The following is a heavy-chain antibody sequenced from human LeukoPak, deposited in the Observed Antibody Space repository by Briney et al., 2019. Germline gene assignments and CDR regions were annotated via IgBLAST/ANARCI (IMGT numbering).Heavy chain of an antibody. Sequence: GGSLRLSCAASGFTFSSYGMHWVRQAPGKGLEWVAFIRYDGSNKYYADSVKGRFTISRDNSKNTLYLQMNSLRAEDTAVYYCANLAVSAVAGTNVDYWGQGTLVTVSS. CDR1: GFTFSSYG. CDR3: ANLAVSAVAGTNVDY. J-gene: IGHJ4*02. D-gene: IGHD6-19*01. V-gene: IGHV3-30*02. CDR2: IRYDGSNK.